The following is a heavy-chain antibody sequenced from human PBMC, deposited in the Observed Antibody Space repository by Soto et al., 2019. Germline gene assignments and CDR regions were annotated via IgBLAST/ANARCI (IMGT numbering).Heavy chain of an antibody. CDR2: ISGSDGST. CDR3: ASPPRATVTDNIFDF. CDR1: GFTLNNHA. Sequence: PGGSLRLSCTASGFTLNNHAMSWVRQAPGKGLEWVSVISGSDGSTYYTDSVRGRFSISRDSSKNTLYLQMSSLRAEDTAVYYCASPPRATVTDNIFDFWGPGTLVTVSS. D-gene: IGHD4-17*01. V-gene: IGHV3-23*01. J-gene: IGHJ4*02.